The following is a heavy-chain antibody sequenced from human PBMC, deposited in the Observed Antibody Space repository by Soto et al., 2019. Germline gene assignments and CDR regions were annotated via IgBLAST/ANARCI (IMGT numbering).Heavy chain of an antibody. V-gene: IGHV2-5*01. Sequence: QITLKESGPTLVKPTQTLTLTCTFSGFSLSTDGVGVAWIRQPPGKALEWLALIFWNDDKRYSPSLKSRLIITKDTYKNQVVLTMTKMDPVDTATYYCGHNDCSGGRCYPGGYNWFDPWGLGTLVTVTS. D-gene: IGHD2-15*01. CDR3: GHNDCSGGRCYPGGYNWFDP. CDR1: GFSLSTDGVG. J-gene: IGHJ5*02. CDR2: IFWNDDK.